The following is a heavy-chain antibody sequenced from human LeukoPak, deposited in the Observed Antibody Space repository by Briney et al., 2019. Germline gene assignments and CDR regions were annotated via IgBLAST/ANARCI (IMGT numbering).Heavy chain of an antibody. CDR2: IYNSGST. D-gene: IGHD4-17*01. CDR1: GFIVSSNY. CDR3: ARDRMTTVTTLSSNWFDP. V-gene: IGHV3-66*03. J-gene: IGHJ5*02. Sequence: GGSLRLSCAASGFIVSSNYMSWVRQAPGKGLEWVSVIYNSGSTYYADSVKGRFTISRDNSKNTLYLQMNSLRAEDTAVYYCARDRMTTVTTLSSNWFDPWGQGTLVTVSS.